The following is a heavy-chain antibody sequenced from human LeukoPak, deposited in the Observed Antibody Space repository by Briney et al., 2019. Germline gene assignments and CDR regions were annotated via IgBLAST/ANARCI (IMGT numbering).Heavy chain of an antibody. D-gene: IGHD2-15*01. V-gene: IGHV3-48*01. Sequence: GGSLRLSCAASGFTFSSYSMNWVRQAPGKGLEWVSYISSSSSTICYADSVKGRFTISRDNAKNSLYLQMNSLRAEDTAVYYCARETEVVVVAAYYMDVWGKGTTVTVSS. J-gene: IGHJ6*03. CDR2: ISSSSSTI. CDR1: GFTFSSYS. CDR3: ARETEVVVVAAYYMDV.